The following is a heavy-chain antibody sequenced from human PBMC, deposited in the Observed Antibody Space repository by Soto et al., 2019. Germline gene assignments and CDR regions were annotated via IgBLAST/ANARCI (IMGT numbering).Heavy chain of an antibody. CDR2: IYTSGST. J-gene: IGHJ6*02. V-gene: IGHV4-4*07. CDR3: ARDVSRVATGYYYYGMDV. Sequence: SETLSRTGPVAGGSISSYCWILIRQPAGKGLEWIGRIYTSGSTNYNPSLKSRVTMSVATSKNQFSLKLSSVTAADTAVYYCARDVSRVATGYYYYGMDVWGQGTTVTGSS. CDR1: GGSISSYC. D-gene: IGHD5-12*01.